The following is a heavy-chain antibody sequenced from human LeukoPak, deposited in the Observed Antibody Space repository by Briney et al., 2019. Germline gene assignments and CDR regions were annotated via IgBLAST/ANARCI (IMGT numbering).Heavy chain of an antibody. CDR2: IIPIFGTA. J-gene: IGHJ2*01. V-gene: IGHV1-69*06. Sequence: ASVKVSCKASGYTFTSYAISWVRQAPGQGLEWMGGIIPIFGTANYAQKFQGRVTITADKSTSTAYMELSSLRSEDTAVYYCARMATVVTPTPSNRYFDLWGRGTLVTVSS. D-gene: IGHD4-23*01. CDR1: GYTFTSYA. CDR3: ARMATVVTPTPSNRYFDL.